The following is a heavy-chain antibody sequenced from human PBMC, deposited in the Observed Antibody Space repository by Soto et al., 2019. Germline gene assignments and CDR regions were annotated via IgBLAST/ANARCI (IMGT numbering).Heavy chain of an antibody. V-gene: IGHV1-18*04. D-gene: IGHD3-3*01. J-gene: IGHJ6*02. Sequence: ASVKVSCKASGYTFTGYYMHWVRQAPGQGLEWMGWISANSGNTNYAQRLQGRVTMTTDTSTSTAYMELRSLRSDDTAVYYCAIFGVVIIPDYYYYGMDVWGQGTTVTVSS. CDR1: GYTFTGYY. CDR2: ISANSGNT. CDR3: AIFGVVIIPDYYYYGMDV.